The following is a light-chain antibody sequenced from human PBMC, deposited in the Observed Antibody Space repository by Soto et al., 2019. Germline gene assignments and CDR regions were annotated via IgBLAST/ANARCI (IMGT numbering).Light chain of an antibody. CDR3: SSYAGINNLI. V-gene: IGLV2-14*01. CDR1: SSDVGGWPH. J-gene: IGLJ2*01. CDR2: EVS. Sequence: QSALTQPASVSASPGQSITISCAGTSSDVGGWPHVSWYQQHPGKAPKLVIYEVSNRPSGVSSRFSGSKSGNTASLTVSGLQAEDEADYYCSSYAGINNLIFGGGTKVTVL.